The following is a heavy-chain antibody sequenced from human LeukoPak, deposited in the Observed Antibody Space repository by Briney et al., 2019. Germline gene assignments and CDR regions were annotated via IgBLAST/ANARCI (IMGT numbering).Heavy chain of an antibody. CDR1: GGSFSGYY. V-gene: IGHV4-34*01. J-gene: IGHJ4*02. CDR3: ARALKDFWSGYSRAYFDC. CDR2: INHSGST. Sequence: SETLSLTCAVYGGSFSGYYWSWIRQPPGKGMEGIGEINHSGSTNYNPSLKSRVTISVDTSKTQFSLKLSSVTAADTAVYYCARALKDFWSGYSRAYFDCWGQGTLVTVSS. D-gene: IGHD3-3*01.